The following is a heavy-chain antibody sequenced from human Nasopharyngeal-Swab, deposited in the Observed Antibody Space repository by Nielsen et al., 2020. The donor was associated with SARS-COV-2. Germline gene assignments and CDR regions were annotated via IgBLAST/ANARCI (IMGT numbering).Heavy chain of an antibody. CDR2: IDWDDDK. CDR1: GFSLSTSGMC. D-gene: IGHD3-10*01. J-gene: IGHJ4*02. Sequence: SGPTLVKPTQTLTLTCTFSGFSLSTSGMCVSWIRQPPGKALEWLALIDWDDDKYYSTSLKTRLTISKDTSKNQVVLTMTNMDPVDTATYFCARVFYYYGSGSYYVFDYWGQGTLVTVSS. V-gene: IGHV2-70*01. CDR3: ARVFYYYGSGSYYVFDY.